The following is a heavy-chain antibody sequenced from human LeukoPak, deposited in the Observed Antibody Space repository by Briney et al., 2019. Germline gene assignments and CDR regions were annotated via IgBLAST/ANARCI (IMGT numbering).Heavy chain of an antibody. V-gene: IGHV1-69*05. CDR3: ARGRSMAVLNYFDY. J-gene: IGHJ4*02. CDR1: GDTFSNHP. Sequence: GASVTVSCKASGDTFSNHPISWVRQAPGQGLEWMGGIIPSFRTTNYAQKFQGRVTISTGKSTSTAYMELSSLRSDDTAVYYCARGRSMAVLNYFDYWGQGTLVTVSS. D-gene: IGHD6-6*01. CDR2: IIPSFRTT.